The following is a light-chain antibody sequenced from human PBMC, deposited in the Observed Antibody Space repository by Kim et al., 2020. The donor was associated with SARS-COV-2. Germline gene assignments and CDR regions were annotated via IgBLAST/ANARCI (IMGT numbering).Light chain of an antibody. V-gene: IGLV1-44*01. Sequence: QSVLTQPPSASGTPVQRVTISCSGSSSNIGSNTVNWYQQLPGTAPKLLIYSNNQRPSGVPDRFSGSKSGTSASLAISGLQSEDEADYYCAAWDDSLNGVVFGGGTQLPVL. CDR2: SNN. CDR1: SSNIGSNT. CDR3: AAWDDSLNGVV. J-gene: IGLJ2*01.